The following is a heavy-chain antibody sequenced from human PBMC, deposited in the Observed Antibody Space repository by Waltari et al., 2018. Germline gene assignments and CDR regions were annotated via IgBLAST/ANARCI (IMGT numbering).Heavy chain of an antibody. CDR3: ARNSKDWRSDGGLDY. V-gene: IGHV3-74*01. CDR1: GFTFSGHW. J-gene: IGHJ4*02. CDR2: SNREGSST. Sequence: EVQLVESGGGLVQPGGSLRLSCAASGFTFSGHWMHWVRQAPGKGRVWVSRSNREGSSTSYADFLKGRFTISRDNAKNTLYLQMNSLRAEDTAVYYCARNSKDWRSDGGLDYWGQGTLVTVSS. D-gene: IGHD3-16*01.